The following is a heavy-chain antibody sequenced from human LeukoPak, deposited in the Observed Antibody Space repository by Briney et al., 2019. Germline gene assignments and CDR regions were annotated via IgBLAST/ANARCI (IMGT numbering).Heavy chain of an antibody. D-gene: IGHD6-6*01. CDR3: ARVVFGSSSVGYYFDY. Sequence: GGSLRLSCAASGFTFSSYSMNWVRQAPGKGLEWVSSISSSSSYIYYADSVKGRFTISRDNAKNSLYLQMNSLGAEDTAVYYCARVVFGSSSVGYYFDYWGQGTLVTVSS. CDR1: GFTFSSYS. V-gene: IGHV3-21*01. CDR2: ISSSSSYI. J-gene: IGHJ4*02.